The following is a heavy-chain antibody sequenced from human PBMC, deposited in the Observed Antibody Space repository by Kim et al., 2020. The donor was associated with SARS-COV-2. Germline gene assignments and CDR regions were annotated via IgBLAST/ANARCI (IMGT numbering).Heavy chain of an antibody. V-gene: IGHV3-30*18. J-gene: IGHJ4*02. Sequence: GGSPRLSCAASGFTFSSYGMHWVRQAPGKGLEWVAVISYDGSNKYYADSVKGRFTISRDNSKNTLYLQMNSLRAEDTAVYYCAKASSSFYYDSSGHPVVPDYWGQGTLVTVSS. CDR1: GFTFSSYG. CDR3: AKASSSFYYDSSGHPVVPDY. CDR2: ISYDGSNK. D-gene: IGHD3-22*01.